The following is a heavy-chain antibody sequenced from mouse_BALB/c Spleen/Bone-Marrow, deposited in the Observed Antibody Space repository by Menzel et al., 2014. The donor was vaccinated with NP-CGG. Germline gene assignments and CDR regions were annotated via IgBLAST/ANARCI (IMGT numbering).Heavy chain of an antibody. CDR1: ELSLTSYG. D-gene: IGHD1-1*01. V-gene: IGHV2-9*02. CDR3: ARGGSSRARFAY. J-gene: IGHJ3*01. Sequence: VKLMVSGPGLVAPSQSLSITCTVSELSLTSYGVHWVRQPPGKGREWLGVIWAGGSTNYNSALMSRLSISKDNSKSHVFLKMNSLQTDDTAMSYCARGGSSRARFAYWGHGTPVAVSA. CDR2: IWAGGST.